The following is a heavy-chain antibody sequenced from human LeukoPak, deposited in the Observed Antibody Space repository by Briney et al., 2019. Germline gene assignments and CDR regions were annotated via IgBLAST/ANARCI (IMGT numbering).Heavy chain of an antibody. D-gene: IGHD3-16*01. J-gene: IGHJ6*02. CDR3: AKVGDYLWGPMDV. V-gene: IGHV3-23*01. Sequence: GGSLRLSCGASGFTFSNYAMSWVRQAPGKGLEWVSVITGSGGGTHYADSVKGRFTISRDNSKNTLYVQMNSLRVEDTAVYYCAKVGDYLWGPMDVWGQGTTVTVPS. CDR1: GFTFSNYA. CDR2: ITGSGGGT.